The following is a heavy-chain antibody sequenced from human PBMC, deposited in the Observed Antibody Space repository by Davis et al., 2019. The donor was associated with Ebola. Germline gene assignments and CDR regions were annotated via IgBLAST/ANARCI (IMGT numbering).Heavy chain of an antibody. CDR1: GFTFSSYA. J-gene: IGHJ4*02. CDR3: AREEIVATFFDY. Sequence: GESLKISCAASGFTFSSYAMHWVRQAPGKGLEWVAVISYDGSNKYYADSVKGRFTISRDNSKNTLYLQMNSLRAEDTAVYYCAREEIVATFFDYWGQGTLVTVSS. V-gene: IGHV3-30-3*01. D-gene: IGHD5-12*01. CDR2: ISYDGSNK.